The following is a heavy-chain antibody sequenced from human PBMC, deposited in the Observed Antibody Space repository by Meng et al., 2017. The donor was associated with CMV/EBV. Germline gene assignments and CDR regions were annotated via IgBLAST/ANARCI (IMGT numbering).Heavy chain of an antibody. V-gene: IGHV3-74*01. J-gene: IGHJ4*02. Sequence: GGSLRLSCAASGFTFSSYWMHWVRQAPGKGLVWVSRINSDGSSTSYADSVKGRFTISRDNAKNTLYLQMNSLRAEDTAVYYCAREGYSGGLDYWGQGTLVTVSS. CDR1: GFTFSSYW. CDR3: AREGYSGGLDY. CDR2: INSDGSST. D-gene: IGHD6-13*01.